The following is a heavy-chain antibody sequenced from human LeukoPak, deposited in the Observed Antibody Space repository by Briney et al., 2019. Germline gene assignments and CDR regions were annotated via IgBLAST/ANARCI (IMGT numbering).Heavy chain of an antibody. V-gene: IGHV3-33*01. CDR1: GFTFSSYG. J-gene: IGHJ6*03. CDR2: IWYDGSNK. D-gene: IGHD2-2*01. CDR3: ARVVPAASRNYYYYMDV. Sequence: GRSLRLSCAASGFTFSSYGMHWVRQAPGKGLEWVAVIWYDGSNKYYADSVKGRFTISRDNSKNTLYLQMNSLRAEDTAVYYCARVVPAASRNYYYYMDVWGKGTTVTVSS.